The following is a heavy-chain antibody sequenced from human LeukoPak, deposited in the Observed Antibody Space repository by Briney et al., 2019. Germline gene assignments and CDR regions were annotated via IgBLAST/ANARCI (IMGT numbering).Heavy chain of an antibody. CDR1: GGSISSSSYY. Sequence: SETLSLTCTVSGGSISSSSYYWGWIRQPPGKGLEWIGSIYYSGSAYYNPSLKSRVTISVDTSKNQFSLKLTSVTAADTAVYYCARQTVTWRNCFDPWGQGTLVTVSS. D-gene: IGHD4-11*01. CDR2: IYYSGSA. V-gene: IGHV4-39*01. J-gene: IGHJ5*02. CDR3: ARQTVTWRNCFDP.